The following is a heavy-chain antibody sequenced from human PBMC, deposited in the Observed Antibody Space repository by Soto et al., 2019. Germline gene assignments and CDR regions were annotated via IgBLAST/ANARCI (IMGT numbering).Heavy chain of an antibody. D-gene: IGHD2-15*01. Sequence: EVQLVESGGGLVQPGGSLRLSCAASGFTVSSNYMSWVRQAPGKGLEWVSVIYSGGSTYYADSVKGRFTISRHNSKNTLYLQMNRLRAEDTAVYYCARAVAATPYYYYNLDVWGKGTTVTVSS. CDR1: GFTVSSNY. J-gene: IGHJ6*03. CDR3: ARAVAATPYYYYNLDV. CDR2: IYSGGST. V-gene: IGHV3-53*04.